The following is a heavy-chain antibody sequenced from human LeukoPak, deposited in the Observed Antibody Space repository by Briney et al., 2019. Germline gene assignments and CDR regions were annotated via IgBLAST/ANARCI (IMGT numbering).Heavy chain of an antibody. CDR1: GGSFSGYY. CDR3: ASSRSSSGWSLIDY. Sequence: SETLSLTCAVYGGSFSGYYWTWIRQPPGRGLEWIGEINHSGSTNYNPSLKSRVTISVDTSKSQFSLKVSSVTAADTAVYYCASSRSSSGWSLIDYWGQGALVTVSS. V-gene: IGHV4-34*01. J-gene: IGHJ4*02. D-gene: IGHD6-19*01. CDR2: INHSGST.